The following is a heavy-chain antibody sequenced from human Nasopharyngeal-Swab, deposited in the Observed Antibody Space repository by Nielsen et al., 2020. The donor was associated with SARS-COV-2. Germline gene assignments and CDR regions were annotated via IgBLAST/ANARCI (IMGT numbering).Heavy chain of an antibody. D-gene: IGHD3-22*01. J-gene: IGHJ4*01. CDR3: ARARGDSSGFSY. V-gene: IGHV4-34*01. CDR2: INHSGST. Sequence: RQAPGKGLEWIGQINHSGSTNYNPSPKSRVTISVDTSKNHFSLELISVTAADTAVYYCARARGDSSGFSYWGQGTLVTVSS.